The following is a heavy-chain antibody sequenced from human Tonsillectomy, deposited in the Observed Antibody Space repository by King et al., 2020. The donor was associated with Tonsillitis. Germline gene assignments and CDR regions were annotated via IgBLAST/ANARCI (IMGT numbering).Heavy chain of an antibody. J-gene: IGHJ4*02. CDR2: ISYDGINK. CDR3: ATLNNEYGGDHRVSSANFDY. D-gene: IGHD2-21*02. CDR1: GFTFSSYG. Sequence: VQLVESGGGVVQPGRSLRLSCAASGFTFSSYGMHWVRQAPGKGLEWVAVISYDGINKYYADSVKGRFTISRDNSKNTLYLQMNSLRAEDTAVYYCATLNNEYGGDHRVSSANFDYWGQGTLVTVSS. V-gene: IGHV3-30*03.